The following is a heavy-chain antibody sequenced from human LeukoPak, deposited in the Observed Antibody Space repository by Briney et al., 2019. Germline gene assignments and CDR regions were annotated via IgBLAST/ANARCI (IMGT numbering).Heavy chain of an antibody. CDR3: ARSTGTRNNWFDP. V-gene: IGHV1-2*04. D-gene: IGHD1-1*01. CDR1: GYTFTGYY. Sequence: ASVKVSCKASGYTFTGYYMHWVRQAPGQGLEWMGWINPNSGGTNYAQKFQGWVTITRDTSISTAYMELSRLRSDDTAVYYCARSTGTRNNWFDPWGQGTLVTVSS. CDR2: INPNSGGT. J-gene: IGHJ5*02.